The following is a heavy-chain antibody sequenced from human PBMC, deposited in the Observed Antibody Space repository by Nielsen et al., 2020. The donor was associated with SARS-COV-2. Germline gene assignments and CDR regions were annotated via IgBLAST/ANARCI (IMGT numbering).Heavy chain of an antibody. Sequence: GESLKIFCAASGFTFSSYGMHWVRQAPGKGLEWVAVISYDGSNKYYADSVKGRFTISRDNSKNTLYLQMNSLRAEDTAVYYCAKDKYNYGGNSYFDYWGQGTLITVSS. J-gene: IGHJ4*02. V-gene: IGHV3-30*18. CDR3: AKDKYNYGGNSYFDY. CDR1: GFTFSSYG. CDR2: ISYDGSNK. D-gene: IGHD4-23*01.